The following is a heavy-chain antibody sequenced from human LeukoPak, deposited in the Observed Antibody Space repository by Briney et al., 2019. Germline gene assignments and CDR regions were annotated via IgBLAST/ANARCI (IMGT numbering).Heavy chain of an antibody. CDR3: VKGGWFDD. CDR2: VSSSGDNT. J-gene: IGHJ4*02. Sequence: GGSLRLSCAASGFTFTSYRMNWARQAPGKGLAWVSGVSSSGDNTHYADSMKGRFTISRDNSNNTLFLQMNSLRAEDTAVYYCVKGGWFDDWGQGTLVTVSS. V-gene: IGHV3-23*01. D-gene: IGHD6-19*01. CDR1: GFTFTSYR.